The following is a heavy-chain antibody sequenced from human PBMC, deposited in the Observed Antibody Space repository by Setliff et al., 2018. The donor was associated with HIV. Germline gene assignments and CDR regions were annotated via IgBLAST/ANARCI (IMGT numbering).Heavy chain of an antibody. J-gene: IGHJ6*02. V-gene: IGHV1-69*13. CDR2: IIPIFGTA. Sequence: ASVKVSCKASGGTFSSYAISWVRQTPGRGLEWMGGIIPIFGTANYAQKFQGRVTITADESTSTAYMELSSLRSEDTAVYYCARGYDYLYYGMDVWGQGTTVTVSS. CDR1: GGTFSSYA. CDR3: ARGYDYLYYGMDV. D-gene: IGHD1-1*01.